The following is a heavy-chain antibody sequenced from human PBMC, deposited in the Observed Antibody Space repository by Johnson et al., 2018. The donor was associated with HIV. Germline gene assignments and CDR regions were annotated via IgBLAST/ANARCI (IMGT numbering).Heavy chain of an antibody. Sequence: QMQMVESGGGVVQPGRSLRLSCAASGFNFSSDGMHWVRQAPGKGLEWVAVIYSGGSTYYADSVKGRFTISRDNSKNTLYLQMNSLRAEDTAVYYCARAGARAFDIWGQGTMVTVSS. CDR3: ARAGARAFDI. CDR1: GFNFSSDG. J-gene: IGHJ3*02. D-gene: IGHD1-26*01. CDR2: IYSGGST. V-gene: IGHV3-NL1*01.